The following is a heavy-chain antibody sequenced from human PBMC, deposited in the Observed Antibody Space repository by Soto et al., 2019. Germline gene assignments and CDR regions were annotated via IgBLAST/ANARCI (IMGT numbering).Heavy chain of an antibody. Sequence: GGSLRLSCAASGFNFITYSLSWVRQAPGKGLEWVASISSSAVYIDYADSVKGQVTISADKSINTAYLQWSSLKASDSAMYYCARPFDTSGWYDHWGQGTLVTVSS. D-gene: IGHD6-19*01. CDR2: ISSSAVYI. V-gene: IGHV3-21*04. CDR3: ARPFDTSGWYDH. CDR1: GFNFITYS. J-gene: IGHJ5*02.